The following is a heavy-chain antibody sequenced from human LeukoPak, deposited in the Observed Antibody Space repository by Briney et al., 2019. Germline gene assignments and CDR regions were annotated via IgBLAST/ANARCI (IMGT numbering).Heavy chain of an antibody. Sequence: ASVKVSCKASGYTFTSYDINWVRQATGQGLEWMGWMNPNSGNTSYAQKFQGRVTMTRNTSISTAYMELSSLRSEDTAVYYCARAPYGDYVSNWFDPWGQGTLVTVSS. D-gene: IGHD4-17*01. CDR3: ARAPYGDYVSNWFDP. CDR1: GYTFTSYD. CDR2: MNPNSGNT. J-gene: IGHJ5*02. V-gene: IGHV1-8*01.